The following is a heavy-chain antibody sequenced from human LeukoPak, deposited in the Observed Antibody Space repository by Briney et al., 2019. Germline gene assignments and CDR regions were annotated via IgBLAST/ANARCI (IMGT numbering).Heavy chain of an antibody. CDR1: GYTFTGYW. V-gene: IGHV1-46*01. CDR3: AREGCSGGSCYSGWDYYYYMDV. J-gene: IGHJ6*03. Sequence: ASVKVSCKAFGYTFTGYWMHWVRQAPGQGPEWMGVISPSGGSTIYAQKFKGRVTLTRDMSTSTDYLELSSLRSEDTAVYYCAREGCSGGSCYSGWDYYYYMDVWGKGTTVTVSS. D-gene: IGHD2-15*01. CDR2: ISPSGGST.